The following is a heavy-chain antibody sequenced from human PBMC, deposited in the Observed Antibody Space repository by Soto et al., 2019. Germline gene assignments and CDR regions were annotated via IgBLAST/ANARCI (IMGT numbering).Heavy chain of an antibody. CDR3: ARDVLRFLETYYYYGMDV. CDR2: IWYDGSNK. D-gene: IGHD3-3*01. J-gene: IGHJ6*02. V-gene: IGHV3-33*01. CDR1: GFTFSSYG. Sequence: PGGSLRLSCAASGFTFSSYGMHWVRQAPGKGLEWVAVIWYDGSNKYYADSVKGRFTISRDNSKNTLYLQMNSLRAEDTAVYYCARDVLRFLETYYYYGMDVWGQGTTVTVSS.